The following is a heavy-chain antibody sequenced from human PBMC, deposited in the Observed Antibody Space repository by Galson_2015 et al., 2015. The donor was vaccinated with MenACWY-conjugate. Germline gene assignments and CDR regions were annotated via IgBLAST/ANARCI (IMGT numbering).Heavy chain of an antibody. J-gene: IGHJ4*02. Sequence: SLRLSCAGSGFTFSNYWMHWVRHAPGKGPVWLSQVKSDGSNIIYADSVRGRFTISRDNNKKTAFLQMNSLRDEDTAVYYCARGPVDGIGYLDFWGQGTLVTVSS. D-gene: IGHD3-22*01. V-gene: IGHV3-74*01. CDR2: VKSDGSNI. CDR3: ARGPVDGIGYLDF. CDR1: GFTFSNYW.